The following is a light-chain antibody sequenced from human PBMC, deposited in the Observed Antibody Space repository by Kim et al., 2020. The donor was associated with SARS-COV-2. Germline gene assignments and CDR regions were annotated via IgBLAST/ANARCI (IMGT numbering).Light chain of an antibody. J-gene: IGLJ3*02. Sequence: FTYTLRSGIHVDIYNIFWYQQKPGSLPRYLLRYKSDSNKEQGSGVPSRFSGSKDASTNAGLLLISGLQSEDEVDYYCAIWYSNTWVFGGGTQLTVL. CDR3: AIWYSNTWV. CDR2: YKSDSNK. CDR1: SGIHVDIYN. V-gene: IGLV5-39*01.